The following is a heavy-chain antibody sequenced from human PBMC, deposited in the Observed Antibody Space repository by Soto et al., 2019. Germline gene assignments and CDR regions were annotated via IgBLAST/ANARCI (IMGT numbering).Heavy chain of an antibody. CDR1: GGSVSSGVYY. V-gene: IGHV4-30-4*01. J-gene: IGHJ4*02. CDR3: ARDSDYYGSGSLGGGFAF. Sequence: QVQLQESGPGLVKPSQTLSLTCTVSGGSVSSGVYYWNWIRQPPGKGLEWIGYIYYSGTTYSNPSLKSRVTLSVDTSKNHFSLKLSSVTAADTAVYYCARDSDYYGSGSLGGGFAFWGQGTLVTVSS. D-gene: IGHD3-10*01. CDR2: IYYSGTT.